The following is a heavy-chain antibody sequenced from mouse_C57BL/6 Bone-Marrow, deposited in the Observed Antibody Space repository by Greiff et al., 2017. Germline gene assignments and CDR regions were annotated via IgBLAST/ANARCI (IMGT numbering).Heavy chain of an antibody. Sequence: QVQLQQSGAELVRPGASVKLSCKASGYTFTSYGISWVKQRTGQGLEWIGEIYPGSGNTYYNEKFKGKATLTADKSSSTAYMELRSLTSEDSAVYFCARLLTDCFAYWGQGTTLTVSA. CDR3: ARLLTDCFAY. V-gene: IGHV1-81*01. CDR2: IYPGSGNT. CDR1: GYTFTSYG. D-gene: IGHD3-3*01. J-gene: IGHJ2*01.